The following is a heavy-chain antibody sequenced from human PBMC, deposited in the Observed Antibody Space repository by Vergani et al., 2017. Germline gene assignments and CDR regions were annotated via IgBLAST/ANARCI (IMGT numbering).Heavy chain of an antibody. CDR1: GFTFSSYW. V-gene: IGHV3-7*01. CDR2: IKQDGSEK. J-gene: IGHJ3*02. CDR3: ARDLRELKRGGAFDI. Sequence: EVQLVESGGDLVQPGGSLRLSCAASGFTFSSYWMSWVRQAPGKGLEWVANIKQDGSEKYYVDSVKGRFTISRDNAKNSLYLQMNSLRAEDTAVYYCARDLRELKRGGAFDIWGQGTMVTVSS. D-gene: IGHD3-16*01.